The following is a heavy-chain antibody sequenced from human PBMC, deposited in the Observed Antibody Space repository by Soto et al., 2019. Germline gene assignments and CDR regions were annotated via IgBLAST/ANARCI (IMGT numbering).Heavy chain of an antibody. Sequence: GGSLRLSCASSGFRLSDSNMNSVRQAPGKGLEWLSYISRGTTVYYADPVRGRFAISRDNAGNSLFLQLTSLRDEDTAVYYCARGPQTTKVYFDVWGQGILVTVSS. V-gene: IGHV3-48*02. CDR1: GFRLSDSN. CDR2: ISRGTTV. CDR3: ARGPQTTKVYFDV. J-gene: IGHJ4*02. D-gene: IGHD4-17*01.